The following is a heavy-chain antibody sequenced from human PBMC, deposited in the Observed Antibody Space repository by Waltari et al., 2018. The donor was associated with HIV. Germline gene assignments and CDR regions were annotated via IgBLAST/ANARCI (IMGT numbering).Heavy chain of an antibody. Sequence: QVQLVQSGSEVKNSGASVRVSCHTSGYTFAASSIYWMRPAPGEGLEWLGWINPTDGDTGYAQKFQGWLSVTRDTSTGTVYMSLSRLRSDDTATYYCARAESTTWANFDFWGQGTLVSVSS. CDR1: GYTFAASS. CDR2: INPTDGDT. D-gene: IGHD1-26*01. J-gene: IGHJ4*02. V-gene: IGHV1-2*04. CDR3: ARAESTTWANFDF.